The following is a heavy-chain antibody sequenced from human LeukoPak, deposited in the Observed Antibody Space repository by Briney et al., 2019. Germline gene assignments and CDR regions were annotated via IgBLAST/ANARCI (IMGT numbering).Heavy chain of an antibody. V-gene: IGHV3-74*01. CDR3: ARDTDTVTTILDY. J-gene: IGHJ4*02. Sequence: GGSLRLSCAASGFTFSSYWMHWDRQAPGKGLVWVSRINSDGSSTSYADSVKGRFTISRDNAKNTLYLQMNSLRAEDTAVYYCARDTDTVTTILDYWGQGTLVTVSP. CDR1: GFTFSSYW. CDR2: INSDGSST. D-gene: IGHD4-17*01.